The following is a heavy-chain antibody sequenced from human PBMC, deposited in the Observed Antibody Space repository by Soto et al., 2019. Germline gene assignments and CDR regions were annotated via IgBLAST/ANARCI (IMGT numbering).Heavy chain of an antibody. CDR3: AKDFSLDF. Sequence: LRLSCAASGFTFSSYGMHWVRQSPGKGLEWVAVISYDGSNKYYADSVKGRFTISRDNSKNTLYLQMNSLRAEDTAVYYCAKDFSLDFWGQGTLVTVSS. CDR1: GFTFSSYG. CDR2: ISYDGSNK. V-gene: IGHV3-30*18. J-gene: IGHJ4*02. D-gene: IGHD3-3*01.